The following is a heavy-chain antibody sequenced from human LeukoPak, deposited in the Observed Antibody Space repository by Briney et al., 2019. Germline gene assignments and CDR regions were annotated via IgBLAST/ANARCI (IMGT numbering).Heavy chain of an antibody. CDR2: ISAYNGNT. CDR3: ARREGVLIGTSYYYYMDV. CDR1: GYTFTSYG. Sequence: GASVKVSCKASGYTFTSYGISWVRQAPGQGLEWMGWISAYNGNTNYAQKLQGRVTMTTDTSTSTAYMELRSLRSDDTAVYFCARREGVLIGTSYYYYMDVWGKGTTVIVSS. D-gene: IGHD4/OR15-4a*01. J-gene: IGHJ6*03. V-gene: IGHV1-18*01.